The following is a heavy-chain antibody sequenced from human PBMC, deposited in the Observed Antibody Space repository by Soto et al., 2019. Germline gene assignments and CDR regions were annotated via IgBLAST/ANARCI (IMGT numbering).Heavy chain of an antibody. CDR2: VNPIVSMS. D-gene: IGHD3-10*01. Sequence: QVQLVQSGAEVKRPGSSVKVSCKASGDTFNFYSINWVRQAPGLGLEWMGRVNPIVSMSNYAQKFQRRVTMTADKSTSTAYMELSSLRSEDTAIYYCAGSYGSGYRAFDYWGQGALVTVPS. CDR3: AGSYGSGYRAFDY. J-gene: IGHJ4*02. V-gene: IGHV1-69*02. CDR1: GDTFNFYS.